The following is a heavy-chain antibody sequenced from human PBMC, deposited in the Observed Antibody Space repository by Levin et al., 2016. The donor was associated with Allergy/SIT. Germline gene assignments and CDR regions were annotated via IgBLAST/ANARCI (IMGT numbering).Heavy chain of an antibody. Sequence: SETLSLTCAVSGYSISSGYYWGWIRQPPGKGLEWISSIHYSGSTYYNPSLKSRVTISADTSKNQVSLKLSAVTAADTALYYCARHTPEVPFDYWGQGTLVTVSS. CDR2: IHYSGST. J-gene: IGHJ4*02. V-gene: IGHV4-38-2*01. D-gene: IGHD2-15*01. CDR3: ARHTPEVPFDY. CDR1: GYSISSGYY.